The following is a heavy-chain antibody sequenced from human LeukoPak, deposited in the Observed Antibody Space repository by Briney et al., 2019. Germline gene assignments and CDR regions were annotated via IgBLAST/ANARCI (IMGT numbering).Heavy chain of an antibody. Sequence: GGSLRLSCAASGFTFSSYGMHWVRQAPGKGLEWVAFIRYDGSNKYYADSVKGRFTISRDNSKNTLYLQMNSLRAEDTAVYYCAKDWESSSWYRGAIDYWGQGTLVTVSS. CDR1: GFTFSSYG. CDR3: AKDWESSSWYRGAIDY. CDR2: IRYDGSNK. J-gene: IGHJ4*02. D-gene: IGHD6-13*01. V-gene: IGHV3-30*02.